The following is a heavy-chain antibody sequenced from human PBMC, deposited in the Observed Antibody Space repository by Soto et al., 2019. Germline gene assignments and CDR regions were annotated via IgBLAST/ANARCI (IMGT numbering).Heavy chain of an antibody. CDR1: GFTFSSYA. Sequence: GSLRLSCAASGFTFSSYAMSWVRQAPGKGLEWVSAISGSGGSTYYADSVKGRFTISRDNSKNTLYLQMNSLRAEDTAVYYCAKGELLLWFGELAGYYYGIDVWGQGTTVPVSS. V-gene: IGHV3-23*01. CDR3: AKGELLLWFGELAGYYYGIDV. J-gene: IGHJ6*02. CDR2: ISGSGGST. D-gene: IGHD3-10*01.